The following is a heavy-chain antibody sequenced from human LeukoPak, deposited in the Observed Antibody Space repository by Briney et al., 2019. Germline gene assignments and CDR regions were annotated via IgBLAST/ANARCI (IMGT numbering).Heavy chain of an antibody. CDR2: ISYDGSNK. Sequence: GRSLRLSCAASGFTFSSYSMHWVRQAPGKGLEWVAVISYDGSNKYYADSVKGRFTISRDNSKNTLYLQMNSLRAEDTAVYYCAKSGSGYSYGLDYWGQGTLVTVSS. V-gene: IGHV3-30*18. D-gene: IGHD5-18*01. J-gene: IGHJ4*02. CDR3: AKSGSGYSYGLDY. CDR1: GFTFSSYS.